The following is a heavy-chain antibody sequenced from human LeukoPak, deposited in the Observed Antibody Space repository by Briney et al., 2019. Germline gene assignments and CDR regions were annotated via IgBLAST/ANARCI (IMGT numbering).Heavy chain of an antibody. V-gene: IGHV4-34*01. CDR2: INHSGST. CDR3: ERGHSTTAMVYYYYYYVDV. D-gene: IGHD5-18*01. Sequence: PSETLSLTCAVYGGSFSGYYWSWFRQPPGKGLEWIGEINHSGSTNYNPSLKSRVTISVDTSKNQFSLKLSSVTAADTAVYYWERGHSTTAMVYYYYYYVDVWGKGTPVTVSS. CDR1: GGSFSGYY. J-gene: IGHJ6*03.